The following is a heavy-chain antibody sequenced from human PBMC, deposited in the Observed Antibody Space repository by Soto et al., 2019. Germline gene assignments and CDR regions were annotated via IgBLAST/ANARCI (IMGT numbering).Heavy chain of an antibody. CDR2: IKQDGGEK. D-gene: IGHD3-3*01. V-gene: IGHV3-7*01. Sequence: GGSLRLSCAASGFTFSSYWMSWVRQAPGKGLEWVANIKQDGGEKYYVDSVKGRFTISRDNAKNSLYLQMNSLRAEDTAVYYCARVGTYYDFWGDYYYYYMDVWGKGTTVTVSS. CDR3: ARVGTYYDFWGDYYYYYMDV. CDR1: GFTFSSYW. J-gene: IGHJ6*03.